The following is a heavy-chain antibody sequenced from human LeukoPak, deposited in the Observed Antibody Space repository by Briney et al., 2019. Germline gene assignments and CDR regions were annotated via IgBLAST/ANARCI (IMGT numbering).Heavy chain of an antibody. CDR3: ARDNPYYYLY. V-gene: IGHV1-18*01. Sequence: GASVKVSCKASGYTFTNYGISWLRQAPGQGLEWMGWISAYNGDTKYAQNLQGRVTMTTDTSTSTAYMELRNPRSDDTAVYYCARDNPYYYLYWGQGTLVTVSS. CDR1: GYTFTNYG. CDR2: ISAYNGDT. J-gene: IGHJ4*02. D-gene: IGHD3-22*01.